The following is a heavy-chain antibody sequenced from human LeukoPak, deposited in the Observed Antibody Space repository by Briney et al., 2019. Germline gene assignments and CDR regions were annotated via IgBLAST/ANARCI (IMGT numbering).Heavy chain of an antibody. D-gene: IGHD1-26*01. CDR2: IIPIFGTA. CDR3: ARDSGSGNNDY. J-gene: IGHJ4*02. V-gene: IGHV1-69*05. CDR1: GGTFSSYA. Sequence: SVKVSCKASGGTFSSYAISWVRQAPGQGLEWMGGIIPIFGTANYAQKFQGRVTFISNTSATTAFMELSSLRSEDAAVYYCARDSGSGNNDYWGQGTLVTVSS.